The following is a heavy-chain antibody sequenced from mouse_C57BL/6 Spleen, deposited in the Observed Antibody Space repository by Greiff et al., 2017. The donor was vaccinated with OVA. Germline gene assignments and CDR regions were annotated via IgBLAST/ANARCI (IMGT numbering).Heavy chain of an antibody. J-gene: IGHJ2*01. Sequence: VQLQQSGPELVKPGASVKISCKASGYAFSSSWMNWVKQRPGKGLEWIGRIYPGDGDTNYNGKFKGKATLTADKSSSTAYMQLSSLTSEDSAVYFCAREDYKKYYFDYWGQGTTLTVSS. CDR2: IYPGDGDT. D-gene: IGHD2-12*01. CDR1: GYAFSSSW. V-gene: IGHV1-82*01. CDR3: AREDYKKYYFDY.